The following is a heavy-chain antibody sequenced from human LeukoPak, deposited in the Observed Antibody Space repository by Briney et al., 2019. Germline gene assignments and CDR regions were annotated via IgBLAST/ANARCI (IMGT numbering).Heavy chain of an antibody. V-gene: IGHV3-23*01. CDR3: VKGRNVVPAGNLVDC. CDR1: GFSFSNYA. CDR2: VGGSGSNT. J-gene: IGHJ4*02. D-gene: IGHD2-2*01. Sequence: GGSLRLSCAASGFSFSNYAMGWVRQAPGKGPEWVSVVGGSGSNTYYADSVKGRFAISRDNSKNTLYLQMSSLTAEDTAVYYCVKGRNVVPAGNLVDCGGQGTLVTVSA.